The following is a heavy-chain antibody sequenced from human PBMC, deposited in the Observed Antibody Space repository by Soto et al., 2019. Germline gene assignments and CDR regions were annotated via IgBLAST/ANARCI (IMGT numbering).Heavy chain of an antibody. D-gene: IGHD3-3*01. V-gene: IGHV4-31*03. CDR3: ARVCITIFGVAPYYFDY. Sequence: TLSLTCTVSGGSISSGGYYWSWIRQHPGKGLERIGYIYYSGSTYYNPSLKSRVTISVDTSKNQFSLKLSSVTAADTAVYYCARVCITIFGVAPYYFDYWGQGTLVTVSS. CDR2: IYYSGST. J-gene: IGHJ4*02. CDR1: GGSISSGGYY.